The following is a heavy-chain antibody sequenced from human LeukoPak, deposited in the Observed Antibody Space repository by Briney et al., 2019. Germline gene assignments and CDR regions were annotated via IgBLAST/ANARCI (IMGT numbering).Heavy chain of an antibody. J-gene: IGHJ5*02. CDR1: GGTFSSYT. D-gene: IGHD2-2*01. Sequence: VKVSCKASGGTFSSYTISWVRQAPGRGLEWMGRIIPILGIANYAQKFQGRVTITADKSTSTAYMELSSLRSEDTAVYYCARGYCSSTSCFWAKRFDPWGQGTLVTVSS. CDR3: ARGYCSSTSCFWAKRFDP. V-gene: IGHV1-69*02. CDR2: IIPILGIA.